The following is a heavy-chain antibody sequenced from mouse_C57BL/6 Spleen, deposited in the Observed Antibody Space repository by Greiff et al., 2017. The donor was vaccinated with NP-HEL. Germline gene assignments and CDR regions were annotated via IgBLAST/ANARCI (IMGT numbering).Heavy chain of an antibody. CDR2: INYDGSST. CDR1: GFTFSDYY. D-gene: IGHD2-1*01. V-gene: IGHV5-16*01. J-gene: IGHJ2*01. CDR3: ARGGNYGGYFDY. Sequence: EVKLMESEGGLVQPGSSMKLSCTASGFTFSDYYMAWVRQVPEKGLEWVANINYDGSSTYYLDSLKSRFIISRDNAKNILYLQMSSLKSEDTATYYCARGGNYGGYFDYWGQGTTLTVSS.